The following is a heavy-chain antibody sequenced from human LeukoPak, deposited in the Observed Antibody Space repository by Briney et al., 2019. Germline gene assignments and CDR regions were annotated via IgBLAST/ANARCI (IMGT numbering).Heavy chain of an antibody. CDR2: INPKSAST. CDR3: ARVPRYYSGMDG. V-gene: IGHV1-2*02. CDR1: VYTFTGYY. Sequence: ASVKVSCMASVYTFTGYYRHWVRQAPGQGGEWMGWINPKSASTTYAQKFQGRLTMTRVTSISTAYMELSRLRSDDTAVYYCARVPRYYSGMDGWGQGTLVTVS. J-gene: IGHJ4*02. D-gene: IGHD3-10*01.